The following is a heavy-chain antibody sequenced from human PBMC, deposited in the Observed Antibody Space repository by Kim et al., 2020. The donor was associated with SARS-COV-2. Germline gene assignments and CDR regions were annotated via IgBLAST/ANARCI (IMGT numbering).Heavy chain of an antibody. CDR2: IIPIFGTA. CDR1: GGTFSSYA. CDR3: ARHPISRDGYNFADDAFDI. V-gene: IGHV1-69*13. J-gene: IGHJ3*02. D-gene: IGHD5-12*01. Sequence: SVKVSCKASGGTFSSYAISWVRQAPGQGLEWMGGIIPIFGTANYAQKFQGRVTITADESTSTAYMELSSLRSEDTAVYYCARHPISRDGYNFADDAFDIWGQGTMVTVSS.